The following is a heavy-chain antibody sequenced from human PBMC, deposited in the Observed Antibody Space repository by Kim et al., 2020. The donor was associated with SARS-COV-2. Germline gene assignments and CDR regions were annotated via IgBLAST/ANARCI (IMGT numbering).Heavy chain of an antibody. J-gene: IGHJ4*02. D-gene: IGHD6-6*01. V-gene: IGHV4-34*01. CDR2: INHSGST. Sequence: SETLSLTCAVYGGSFSGYYWSWIRQPPGKGLEWIGEINHSGSTNYNPSLKSRVTISVDTSKNQFSLKLSSVTAADTAVYYCARGFQKSLKYSSSPSSLGYFDYWGQGTLVTVSS. CDR3: ARGFQKSLKYSSSPSSLGYFDY. CDR1: GGSFSGYY.